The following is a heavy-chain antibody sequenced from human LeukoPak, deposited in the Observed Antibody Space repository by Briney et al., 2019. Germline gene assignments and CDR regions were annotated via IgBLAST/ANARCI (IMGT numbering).Heavy chain of an antibody. J-gene: IGHJ4*02. V-gene: IGHV4-39*07. D-gene: IGHD2-2*01. CDR3: ARDPLVVPAAYYFDY. CDR2: IYYSGTT. Sequence: SETLSLPFTVSGTSIISNSYYWGWIRPPPGKGLEWIGSIYYSGTTYYNPSLKSRVTISVDTSKNQFSLKLSSVNAADTAVYYCARDPLVVPAAYYFDYGGQGTLVTVSS. CDR1: GTSIISNSYY.